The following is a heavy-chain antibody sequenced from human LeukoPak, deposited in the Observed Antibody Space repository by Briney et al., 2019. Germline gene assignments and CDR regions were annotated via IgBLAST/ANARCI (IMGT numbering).Heavy chain of an antibody. CDR3: ARERVKWSPGGDYYFGMDV. J-gene: IGHJ6*02. CDR1: GYSFTSYW. V-gene: IGHV5-51*01. CDR2: IYPGDSDT. Sequence: GESLKISCKGSGYSFTSYWIGWVRQMPGKGLEWMGIIYPGDSDTRYSPSFQGQVTISADKSISTACLQWSSLKASDTAMYYCARERVKWSPGGDYYFGMDVWGQGTTVTVSS. D-gene: IGHD2-15*01.